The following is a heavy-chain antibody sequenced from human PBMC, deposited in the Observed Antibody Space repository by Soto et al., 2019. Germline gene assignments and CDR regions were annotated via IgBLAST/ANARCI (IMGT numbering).Heavy chain of an antibody. CDR3: VKGDDYASRGLFE. Sequence: PGGYLRLSCAASGFTFTSYGMHWVRQAPGKGLEWVAVISYEGSNKYYADSVKGRFTISRDNSKNTLYLHMNSLRDEDTAVYYCVKGDDYASRGLFEWGEGTLVTVCS. D-gene: IGHD3-22*01. CDR1: GFTFTSYG. J-gene: IGHJ1*01. V-gene: IGHV3-30*18. CDR2: ISYEGSNK.